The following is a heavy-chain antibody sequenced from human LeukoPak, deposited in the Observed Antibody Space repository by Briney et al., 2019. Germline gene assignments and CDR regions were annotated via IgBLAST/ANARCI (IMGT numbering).Heavy chain of an antibody. CDR3: ARASRMVGTTTLDY. D-gene: IGHD1-26*01. J-gene: IGHJ4*02. V-gene: IGHV3-66*01. CDR1: EFTVSSNY. Sequence: GGSLTLSCAASEFTVSSNYMSWVRHAQGEGLDWVSVIYTGGETYYADSVKGRFTIPRDNSKNTLYLQMNSLRAEDTAVYYCARASRMVGTTTLDYWGQGTLVTVSS. CDR2: IYTGGET.